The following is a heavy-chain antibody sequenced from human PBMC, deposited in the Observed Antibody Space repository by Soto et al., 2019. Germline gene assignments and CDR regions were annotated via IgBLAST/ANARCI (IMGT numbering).Heavy chain of an antibody. V-gene: IGHV4-61*03. Sequence: NPSETLSLTCTVSGGSVSSGSSYWSWIRQPPGKRLEWIGYISYSGTTNYNPSLKSRVTISVDTSRNHFSLRLSSVTAAVTAVYYCARGSGSGWTDYWGQGTLVTVSS. D-gene: IGHD6-19*01. CDR1: GGSVSSGSSY. CDR3: ARGSGSGWTDY. J-gene: IGHJ4*02. CDR2: ISYSGTT.